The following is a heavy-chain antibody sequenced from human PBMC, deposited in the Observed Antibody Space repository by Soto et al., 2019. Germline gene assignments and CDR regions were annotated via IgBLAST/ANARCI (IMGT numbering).Heavy chain of an antibody. CDR2: IWYDGSNK. CDR1: GFTFSSYG. D-gene: IGHD4-17*01. J-gene: IGHJ4*02. Sequence: GGSLRLSCAASGFTFSSYGMHWVRQAPGKGLEWVAVIWYDGSNKYYADSVKGRFTISRDNSKNTLYLQMNSLRAEDTAVYYCARSTGRTMTTVTTGRNLYYWGQGTLVTVSS. CDR3: ARSTGRTMTTVTTGRNLYY. V-gene: IGHV3-33*01.